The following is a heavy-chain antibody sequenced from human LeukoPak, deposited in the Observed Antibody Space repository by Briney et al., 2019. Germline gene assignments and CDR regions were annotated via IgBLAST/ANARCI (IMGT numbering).Heavy chain of an antibody. V-gene: IGHV5-51*01. Sequence: GESLKISCKAPGYSSNTHWIAWVRQMPGKGLEWMGIIQPGQTDARYSPSFQGQATISADKSINTAYLQWSSLKASDTAMYYCAGRSGDYLNYFDFWGQGTLVTVSS. CDR2: IQPGQTDA. J-gene: IGHJ4*02. CDR1: GYSSNTHW. CDR3: AGRSGDYLNYFDF. D-gene: IGHD4-17*01.